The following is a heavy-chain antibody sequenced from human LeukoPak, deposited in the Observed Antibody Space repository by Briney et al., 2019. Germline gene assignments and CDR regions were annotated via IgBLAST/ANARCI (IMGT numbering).Heavy chain of an antibody. D-gene: IGHD2-2*01. Sequence: AGGSLRLSCAASGFTFSRYWMHWVRQAPGKGLVWVSRINSDGSSTSYADSVKGRFTISRDNAKNTLYLQMNSLRAEDTGVYVCARDTLLEGASPQEEAFDIWGQGTMVTVSS. CDR2: INSDGSST. CDR1: GFTFSRYW. V-gene: IGHV3-74*01. CDR3: ARDTLLEGASPQEEAFDI. J-gene: IGHJ3*02.